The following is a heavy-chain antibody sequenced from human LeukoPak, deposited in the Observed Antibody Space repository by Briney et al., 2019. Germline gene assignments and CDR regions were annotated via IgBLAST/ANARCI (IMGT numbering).Heavy chain of an antibody. Sequence: PSETLSLTCTVSGGSISSYYWSWIRQPPGKGLEWIGYIYYSGSTNYNPSLKSRVTISVDTSKNQLSLKLSSVTAADTAVYYCARSALRTLSRFDPWGQGTLVTVSS. CDR1: GGSISSYY. CDR3: ARSALRTLSRFDP. CDR2: IYYSGST. D-gene: IGHD5-12*01. J-gene: IGHJ5*02. V-gene: IGHV4-59*01.